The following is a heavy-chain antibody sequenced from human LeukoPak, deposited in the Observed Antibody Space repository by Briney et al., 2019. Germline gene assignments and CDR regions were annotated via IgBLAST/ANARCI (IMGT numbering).Heavy chain of an antibody. Sequence: PGGSLRLSCAASGFTFSSYSMNWVRRAPGKGLEWVSSISSSSSYIYYADSVKGRFTISRDNAKNSLYLQMNSLRAEDTAVYYCARDSTLGGDFDYWGQGTLVTVSS. V-gene: IGHV3-21*01. CDR2: ISSSSSYI. CDR1: GFTFSSYS. D-gene: IGHD2-21*01. J-gene: IGHJ4*02. CDR3: ARDSTLGGDFDY.